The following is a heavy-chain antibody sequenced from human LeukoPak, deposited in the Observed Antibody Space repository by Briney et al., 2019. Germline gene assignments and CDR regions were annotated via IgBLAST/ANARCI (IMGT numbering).Heavy chain of an antibody. Sequence: GGSLRLSCVVSGFTFSNYWMSWVRQAPGKGLEWVATIRQNGSDKYFLDSVRGRFTISRDNAENSLYLQMNSLRGEDTAVYYCARDKGFGGSSFDYWGQGTLVTVSS. V-gene: IGHV3-7*01. D-gene: IGHD3-10*01. CDR1: GFTFSNYW. CDR3: ARDKGFGGSSFDY. J-gene: IGHJ4*02. CDR2: IRQNGSDK.